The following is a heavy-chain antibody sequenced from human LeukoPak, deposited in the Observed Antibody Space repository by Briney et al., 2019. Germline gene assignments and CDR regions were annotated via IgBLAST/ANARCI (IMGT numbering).Heavy chain of an antibody. CDR3: TRVGTSATYVF. D-gene: IGHD1-26*01. Sequence: SLRLSCTGSGFTLGDYYMTWFRQAPGKGLEWVGFIRSQAFGGTTDYAASVKDRFTISRDDSKSIAYLQMNSLKTEDTAVYYCTRVGTSATYVFWGQGVLVAVSS. CDR1: GFTLGDYY. CDR2: IRSQAFGGTT. J-gene: IGHJ4*02. V-gene: IGHV3-49*03.